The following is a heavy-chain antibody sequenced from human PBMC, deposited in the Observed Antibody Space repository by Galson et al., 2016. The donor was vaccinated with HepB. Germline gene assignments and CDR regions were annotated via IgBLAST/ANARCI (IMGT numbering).Heavy chain of an antibody. D-gene: IGHD4-23*01. CDR3: ARSAFRSGGGGNLGR. CDR2: ISYDGSNK. Sequence: SLRLSCAASGFTFSIFAMHWVRQAPGKGLEWVAVISYDGSNKYYADSVKGRFTISRDNSKNTLYLQMNSLRAEDTAVYYCARSAFRSGGGGNLGRWGQGTLVTVSS. V-gene: IGHV3-30-3*01. J-gene: IGHJ4*02. CDR1: GFTFSIFA.